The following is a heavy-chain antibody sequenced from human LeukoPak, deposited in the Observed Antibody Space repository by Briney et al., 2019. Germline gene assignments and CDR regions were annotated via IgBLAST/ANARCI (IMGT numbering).Heavy chain of an antibody. J-gene: IGHJ6*04. CDR1: GGSFGGYY. CDR3: ARGTPWDVLRYFGYYYGMDV. D-gene: IGHD3-9*01. V-gene: IGHV4-34*01. Sequence: SETLSLTCAVYGGSFGGYYWSWIRQPPGKGVEGIGEINHSGSTNYNPSLKSRVTISVDTSKNQFSLKLSSVPAADTAVYYCARGTPWDVLRYFGYYYGMDVWGKGTTVTVSS. CDR2: INHSGST.